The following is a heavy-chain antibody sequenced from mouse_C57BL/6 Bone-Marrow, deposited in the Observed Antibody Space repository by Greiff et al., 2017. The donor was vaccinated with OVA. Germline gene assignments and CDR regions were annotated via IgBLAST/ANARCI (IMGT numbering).Heavy chain of an antibody. CDR1: GYTFTSYW. J-gene: IGHJ1*03. CDR3: ARKGDGYSWYFDV. CDR2: IYPGSGST. D-gene: IGHD2-3*01. Sequence: VKLQQPGAELVKPGASVKMSCKASGYTFTSYWITWVKQRPGQGLEWIGDIYPGSGSTNYNEKFKSKATLTVDTSSSTAYMQLSSLTSEDSAVYYCARKGDGYSWYFDVWGTGTTVTVSS. V-gene: IGHV1-55*01.